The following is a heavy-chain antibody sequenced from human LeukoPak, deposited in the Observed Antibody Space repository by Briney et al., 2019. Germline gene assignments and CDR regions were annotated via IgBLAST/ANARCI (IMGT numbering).Heavy chain of an antibody. CDR1: GGSFSGYY. D-gene: IGHD1-26*01. CDR3: ARHSGASPHYFDY. Sequence: SSETLSLTCAVYGGSFSGYYWSWIRQPPGKELEWIAFIFYSGSAHYNPSLTSRVTISVDTSKNQLSLKLTSVTAADTAVYYCARHSGASPHYFDYWGQGTLVTVSS. CDR2: IFYSGSA. J-gene: IGHJ4*02. V-gene: IGHV4-59*08.